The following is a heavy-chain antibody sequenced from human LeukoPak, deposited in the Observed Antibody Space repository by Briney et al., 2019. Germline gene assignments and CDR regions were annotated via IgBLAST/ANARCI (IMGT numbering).Heavy chain of an antibody. CDR1: GFTFSSYG. CDR2: ISYDGSNK. V-gene: IGHV3-30*18. CDR3: AKGRDIVVVVAADY. Sequence: PGGSLRLSCAASGFTFSSYGMHWVRQAPGKGLEWVAVISYDGSNKYYADSVKGRFTISRDNSKNTLYLQMNSLRAEDTAVYYCAKGRDIVVVVAADYWGQGTLVTVS. D-gene: IGHD2-15*01. J-gene: IGHJ4*02.